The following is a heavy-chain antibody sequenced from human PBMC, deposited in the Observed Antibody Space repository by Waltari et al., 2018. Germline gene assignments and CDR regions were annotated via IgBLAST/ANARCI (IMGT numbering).Heavy chain of an antibody. CDR2: ISRSGNT. V-gene: IGHV4-38-2*01. D-gene: IGHD3-10*01. CDR3: ARGDNSGTYRGVDY. Sequence: QVQLQESGPGLVQPSEPLSLICGVSGYSISSGSYYWGWLRLPPGKGLEWIGSISRSGNTYYNPSLKSRVTISVDTSENQFSLKVTSVTAADTAAYFCARGDNSGTYRGVDYWGQGTLVIVSS. J-gene: IGHJ4*02. CDR1: GYSISSGSYY.